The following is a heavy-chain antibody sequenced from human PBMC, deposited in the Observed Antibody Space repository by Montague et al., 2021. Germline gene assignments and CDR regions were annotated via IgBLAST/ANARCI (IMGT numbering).Heavy chain of an antibody. Sequence: SETLSLTCAVYGGSFSGHYWSWIRQPPGKGLEWIGSIYYSGSTYYNPSLKSRLTISVDTSKNQFSLKLSSVTAADTAVYYGVVTPSLYYHGMDVWGQGTTVTVSS. CDR2: IYYSGST. CDR1: GGSFSGHY. CDR3: VVTPSLYYHGMDV. J-gene: IGHJ6*02. D-gene: IGHD4-23*01. V-gene: IGHV4-34*01.